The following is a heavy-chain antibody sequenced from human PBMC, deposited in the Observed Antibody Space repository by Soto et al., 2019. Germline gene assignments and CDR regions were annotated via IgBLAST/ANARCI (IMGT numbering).Heavy chain of an antibody. CDR2: INPSGGST. D-gene: IGHD2-21*02. CDR3: ARDSVTVTADY. V-gene: IGHV1-46*01. CDR1: GYTFTSYY. J-gene: IGHJ4*02. Sequence: QVQLVQSGAEVKKPGASVKVSCKASGYTFTSYYMHWVRQAPGQGLEWMGIINPSGGSTSYAKKFQGRVTMTRDTSTSTVYMELSSLRSEDTAVYYCARDSVTVTADYWGQGTLVTVSS.